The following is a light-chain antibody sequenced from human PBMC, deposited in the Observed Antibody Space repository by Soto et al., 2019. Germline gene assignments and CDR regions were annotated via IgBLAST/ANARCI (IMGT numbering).Light chain of an antibody. Sequence: EMVLTQSPGTLSLSPGDSATLSCRASQSVDSRLFAWYQQKPGQAPRHLMYGASTRATGIPDRFSGSGSDTDSTCSISSREREDFAVYYCQQYDSSRTFGQGTKVEMK. CDR3: QQYDSSRT. CDR1: QSVDSRL. V-gene: IGKV3-20*01. J-gene: IGKJ1*01. CDR2: GAS.